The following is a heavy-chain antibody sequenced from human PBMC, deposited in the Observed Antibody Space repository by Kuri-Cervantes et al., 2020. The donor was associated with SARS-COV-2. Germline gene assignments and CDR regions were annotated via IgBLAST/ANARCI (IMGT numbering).Heavy chain of an antibody. Sequence: GGSLRLSCTASGFTFNTYNMKWVRQAPGKGLGWVSGIGPSNTYIYYADSVKGRFIISRDNAKNSLYLQMNSLRVEDTALYYCARDRQRDFDQWGQGTLVTVSS. CDR3: ARDRQRDFDQ. D-gene: IGHD6-25*01. CDR1: GFTFNTYN. J-gene: IGHJ4*02. V-gene: IGHV3-21*06. CDR2: IGPSNTYI.